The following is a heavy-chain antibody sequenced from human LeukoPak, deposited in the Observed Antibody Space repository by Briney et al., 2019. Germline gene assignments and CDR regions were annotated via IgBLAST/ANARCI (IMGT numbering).Heavy chain of an antibody. Sequence: ASVKVSCKASGYTFTSYAMHWVRQAPGQRLEWMGWINAGNGNTKYSQKFQGRVTITADKSTSTAYMELSSLRSEDTAVYYCARDYGGAAAGKGDYWGQGTLVTVSS. CDR1: GYTFTSYA. D-gene: IGHD6-13*01. CDR2: INAGNGNT. J-gene: IGHJ4*02. V-gene: IGHV1-3*01. CDR3: ARDYGGAAAGKGDY.